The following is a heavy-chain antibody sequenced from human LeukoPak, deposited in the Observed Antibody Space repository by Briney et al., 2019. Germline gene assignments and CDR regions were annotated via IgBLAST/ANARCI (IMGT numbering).Heavy chain of an antibody. CDR1: GFTFSSYG. CDR3: ARAGLIPYFDY. J-gene: IGHJ4*02. Sequence: GGSLRLSCAASGFTFSSYGMHWVRQAPGKGLEWVAVISYDGSNKYYADSVKGRFTISRDNSKNTLYVQMNSLRAEDTAVYYCARAGLIPYFDYWGQGTLVTVSS. CDR2: ISYDGSNK. D-gene: IGHD2-8*01. V-gene: IGHV3-30*03.